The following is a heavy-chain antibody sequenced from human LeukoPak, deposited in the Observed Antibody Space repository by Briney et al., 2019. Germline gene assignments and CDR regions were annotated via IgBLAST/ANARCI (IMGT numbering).Heavy chain of an antibody. CDR2: ISGSGGNT. CDR1: GFTFSDYY. CDR3: ASQKANFYDSSGDV. V-gene: IGHV3-23*01. J-gene: IGHJ6*02. Sequence: GGSLRLSCAASGFTFSDYYMSWIRQAPGKGLEWVSAISGSGGNTYYAGSVKGRFTIFRDNSKNMLYLQMNSLRAEDTALYYCASQKANFYDSSGDVWGQGTTVTVSS. D-gene: IGHD3-22*01.